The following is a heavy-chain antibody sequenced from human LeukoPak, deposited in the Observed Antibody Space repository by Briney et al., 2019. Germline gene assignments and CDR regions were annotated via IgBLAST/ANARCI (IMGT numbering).Heavy chain of an antibody. CDR3: ARGGYYHLFELYFDY. CDR2: ISAYNGNT. CDR1: GYTFTNYG. J-gene: IGHJ4*02. Sequence: GASVKVSCKASGYTFTNYGISWVRQAPGQGLEWMGWISAYNGNTNYAQKLQGRVTMTTDTSTSTAYMELRSLRSDDTAVYYCARGGYYHLFELYFDYWGQGTLVTVSS. D-gene: IGHD3-3*01. V-gene: IGHV1-18*01.